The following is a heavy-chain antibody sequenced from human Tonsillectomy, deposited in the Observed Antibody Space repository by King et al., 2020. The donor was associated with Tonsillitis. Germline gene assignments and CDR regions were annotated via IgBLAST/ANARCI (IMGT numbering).Heavy chain of an antibody. D-gene: IGHD3-22*01. Sequence: VQLQESGPGLVKPSGTLSLTCAVSGGSISSSNWWSWVRQPPGKGLEWIGEIYHMGSTNYNPSHKRLVTISVDKSKNQFSLNLSSVTAAATAVDYCAREMYYYDRGGFDYWGQGTLVTVSS. CDR2: IYHMGST. CDR3: AREMYYYDRGGFDY. CDR1: GGSISSSNW. J-gene: IGHJ4*02. V-gene: IGHV4-4*02.